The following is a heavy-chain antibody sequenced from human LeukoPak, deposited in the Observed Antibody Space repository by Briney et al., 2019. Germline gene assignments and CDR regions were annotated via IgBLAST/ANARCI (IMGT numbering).Heavy chain of an antibody. CDR3: ARQATMIRGAIWGIWFDP. Sequence: PSETLSLTCTVSGGSISSYYWGWIRQPPGKGLEWIGSVYYSGSTYYNPSLKSRVTISVDTSKNQFSLKLTSVTAADTALYYCARQATMIRGAIWGIWFDPWGQGTLVTVSS. V-gene: IGHV4-39*01. J-gene: IGHJ5*02. CDR2: VYYSGST. CDR1: GGSISSYY. D-gene: IGHD3-10*01.